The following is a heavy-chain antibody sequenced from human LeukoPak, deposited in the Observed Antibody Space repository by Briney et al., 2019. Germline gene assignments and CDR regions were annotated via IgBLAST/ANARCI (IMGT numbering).Heavy chain of an antibody. J-gene: IGHJ6*02. CDR1: GGSISSGGYY. Sequence: SETLSLTCTVSGGSISSGGYYRSWIRQHPGKGLEWIGYIYYSGSTYYNPSLKSRVTISVDTSKNQFSLKLSSVTAADTAVYYCARSYCSSTSCYGGYYYYGMDVWGQGTTVTVSS. V-gene: IGHV4-31*03. CDR3: ARSYCSSTSCYGGYYYYGMDV. CDR2: IYYSGST. D-gene: IGHD2-2*01.